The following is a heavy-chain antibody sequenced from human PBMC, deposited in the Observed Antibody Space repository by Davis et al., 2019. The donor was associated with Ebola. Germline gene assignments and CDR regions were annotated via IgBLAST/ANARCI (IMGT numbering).Heavy chain of an antibody. J-gene: IGHJ6*04. D-gene: IGHD3-3*01. CDR1: GFTVSSNY. CDR3: AKSGLSFGVVKYHYGMDV. V-gene: IGHV3-66*01. CDR2: IYSGGSP. Sequence: GESLKISCAASGFTVSSNYMSWVRQAPGKGLEWVSVIYSGGSPYYADSVKGRFTISRDNSKKTLYLQMNSLRAEDTAVYYCAKSGLSFGVVKYHYGMDVWGKGTTVTVSS.